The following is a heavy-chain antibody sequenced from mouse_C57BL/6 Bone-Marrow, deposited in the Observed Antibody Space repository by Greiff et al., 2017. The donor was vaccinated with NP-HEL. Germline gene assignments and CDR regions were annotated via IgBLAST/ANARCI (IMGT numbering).Heavy chain of an antibody. D-gene: IGHD2-1*01. CDR1: GFSLTSYA. CDR2: IWTGGGT. CDR3: ARNLIYDGNYVWYFDV. Sequence: QVQLKESGPGLVAPSQSLSITCTVSGFSLTSYAISWVRQPPGKGLEWLGVIWTGGGTNYNSALQSRLSISKDNSKSKVFLKMNSLQTDDTARYYCARNLIYDGNYVWYFDVWGTGTTVTVSS. J-gene: IGHJ1*03. V-gene: IGHV2-9-1*01.